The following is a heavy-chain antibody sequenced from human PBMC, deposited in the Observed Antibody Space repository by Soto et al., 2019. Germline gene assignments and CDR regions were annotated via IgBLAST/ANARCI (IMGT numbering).Heavy chain of an antibody. V-gene: IGHV4-34*01. J-gene: IGHJ6*03. CDR1: GGSFSGYY. CDR3: ARGLKGIAAAMYYYYMDV. CDR2: INHSGST. D-gene: IGHD6-13*01. Sequence: PSETLSLTCAVYGGSFSGYYWSWIRQPPGKGLEWIEEINHSGSTNYNPSLKSRVTISVDTSKNQFSLKLSSVTAADTAVYYCARGLKGIAAAMYYYYMDVWGKGTTVTVSS.